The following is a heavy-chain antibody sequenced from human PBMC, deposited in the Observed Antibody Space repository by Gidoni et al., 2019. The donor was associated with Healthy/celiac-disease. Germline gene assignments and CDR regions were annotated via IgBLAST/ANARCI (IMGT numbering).Heavy chain of an antibody. CDR2: ISSSSSYT. D-gene: IGHD1-26*01. J-gene: IGHJ4*02. CDR3: ARVRYSGSYYLDY. V-gene: IGHV3-11*06. Sequence: QVQLVESGGGLGKPGGSLRLSCAASGSTFSDYYMSWIRQAPGKGLEWVSYISSSSSYTNYADSVKGRFTISRDNAKNSLYLQMNSLRAEDTAVYYCARVRYSGSYYLDYWGQGTLVTVSS. CDR1: GSTFSDYY.